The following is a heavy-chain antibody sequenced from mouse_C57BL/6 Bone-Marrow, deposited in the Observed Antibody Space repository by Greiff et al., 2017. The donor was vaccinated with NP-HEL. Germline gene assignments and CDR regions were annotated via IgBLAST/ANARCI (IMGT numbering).Heavy chain of an antibody. D-gene: IGHD4-1*01. CDR2: ISNGGGST. J-gene: IGHJ1*03. Sequence: EVKVVESGGGLVQPGGSLKLSCAASGFTFSDYYMYWVRQTPEKRLEWVAYISNGGGSTYYPDTVKGRFTISRDNAKNTLYLQMSRLKSEDTAMYYCARRSNCDWYFDVWGTGTTVTVSS. CDR3: ARRSNCDWYFDV. V-gene: IGHV5-12*01. CDR1: GFTFSDYY.